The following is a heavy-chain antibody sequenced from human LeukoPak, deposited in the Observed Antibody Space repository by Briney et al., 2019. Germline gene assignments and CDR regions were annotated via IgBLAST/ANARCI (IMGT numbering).Heavy chain of an antibody. D-gene: IGHD4-11*01. CDR2: TYSGDRA. Sequence: PGGSLRRSCAASGFIVSSTYMSWARQAPGKGLEWVSLTYSGDRATYADSVKGRFTVSSDNLQNAVYLQMNSLRAEDTAVYYCARAAYSPNPPYYYYFMDVWGKGTTVTVSS. CDR3: ARAAYSPNPPYYYYFMDV. CDR1: GFIVSSTY. J-gene: IGHJ6*03. V-gene: IGHV3-53*01.